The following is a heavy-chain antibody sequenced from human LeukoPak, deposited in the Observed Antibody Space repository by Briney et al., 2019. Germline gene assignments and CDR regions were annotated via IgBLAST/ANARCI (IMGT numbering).Heavy chain of an antibody. CDR1: GDSVTGYF. J-gene: IGHJ4*02. Sequence: KASETLSLTCTVFGDSVTGYFLNWVRQPPGKGLEWIGHIYKIGTTNYTPSLKSRLTISADTSKNQFSLQLRSVTAADTAVYYCVIGVGWQPDYWGQGALVTVSS. CDR2: IYKIGTT. CDR3: VIGVGWQPDY. V-gene: IGHV4-59*02. D-gene: IGHD2-15*01.